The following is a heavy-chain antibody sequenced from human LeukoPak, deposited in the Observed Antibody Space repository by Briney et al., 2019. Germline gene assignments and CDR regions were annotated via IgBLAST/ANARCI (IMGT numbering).Heavy chain of an antibody. D-gene: IGHD6-13*01. CDR1: GFTFSSYA. V-gene: IGHV3-23*01. CDR2: ISGSGGST. J-gene: IGHJ4*02. Sequence: PGGSLRLSCAASGFTFSSYAMSWVRQAPGKGLEWVSAISGSGGSTYYADSVKGRFTISRDNSKNTLYLQMNSLRAEDTAVYYCARDTLAAAGTGGLDYWGQGTLVTVSS. CDR3: ARDTLAAAGTGGLDY.